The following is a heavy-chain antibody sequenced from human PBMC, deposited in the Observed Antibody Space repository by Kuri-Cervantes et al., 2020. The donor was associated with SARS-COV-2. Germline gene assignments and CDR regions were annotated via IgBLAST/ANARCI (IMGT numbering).Heavy chain of an antibody. CDR2: ISAYNGNT. D-gene: IGHD7-27*01. Sequence: ASVKVSCKASGYTFTSYGINWVRQAPGQGLEWMVWISAYNGNTNYAQKLQGRVTMTTDTSTSTAYMELRNLRSDDTAVDYCARLWGTNDSFDIWGQGTMVTVSS. J-gene: IGHJ3*02. CDR1: GYTFTSYG. CDR3: ARLWGTNDSFDI. V-gene: IGHV1-18*01.